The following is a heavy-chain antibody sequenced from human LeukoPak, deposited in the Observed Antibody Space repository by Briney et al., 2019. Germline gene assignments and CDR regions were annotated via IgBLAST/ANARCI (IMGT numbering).Heavy chain of an antibody. CDR2: ISYDGSNK. CDR3: AKRGGTGPGERSAFDI. Sequence: GRSLRLSCAASGFTFSSYGMHWVRQAPGKGLEWVAVISYDGSNKYYADSVKGRFTISRDNSKNTLYLQMNSLRAEDTAVYYCAKRGGTGPGERSAFDIWGQGTMVTVSS. J-gene: IGHJ3*02. V-gene: IGHV3-30*18. D-gene: IGHD4-17*01. CDR1: GFTFSSYG.